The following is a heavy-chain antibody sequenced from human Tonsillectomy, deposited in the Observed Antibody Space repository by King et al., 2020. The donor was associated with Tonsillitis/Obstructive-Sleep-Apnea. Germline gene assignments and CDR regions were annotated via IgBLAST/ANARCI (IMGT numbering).Heavy chain of an antibody. CDR3: AREGISMFGVVSPVYVDP. D-gene: IGHD3-3*01. CDR1: GYSFTTYW. CDR2: IDPSDSYT. V-gene: IGHV5-10-1*01. Sequence: VQLVESGAEVKKPGESLRISCKGSGYSFTTYWISWVRQMPGKGLEWMGRIDPSDSYTNYSPSFQGHVTISADKSISTAYLQWSSLKASDTAMYYCAREGISMFGVVSPVYVDPWGQGTLVTVSS. J-gene: IGHJ5*02.